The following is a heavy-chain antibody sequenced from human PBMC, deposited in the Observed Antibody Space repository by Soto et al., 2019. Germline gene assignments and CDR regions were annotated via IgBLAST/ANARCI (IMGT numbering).Heavy chain of an antibody. D-gene: IGHD3-22*01. Sequence: PSETLSLTCTVSGGSISGSSYYWGWIRQPPGKGLEWIGSMYYSGRTYYNPSLKSRVTISVDTSKNQFSLKLSSVTAADTAVYYCARHRNYYDSSGLSFGFYWFDSWGQGTPVTVSS. J-gene: IGHJ5*01. CDR2: MYYSGRT. V-gene: IGHV4-39*01. CDR3: ARHRNYYDSSGLSFGFYWFDS. CDR1: GGSISGSSYY.